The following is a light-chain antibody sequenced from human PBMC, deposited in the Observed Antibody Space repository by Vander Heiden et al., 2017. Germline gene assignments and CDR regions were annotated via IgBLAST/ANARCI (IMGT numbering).Light chain of an antibody. Sequence: SYVLTQPPSVSVAPGQTAAITCGGNNIGSKGVQWYRQEPGQAPVLVVYDDSDRPSGIPERFSGSTRGNTAMLTISRVEAGDEAEYYCQVWDSITDHVFGTGTRVTVL. CDR2: DDS. V-gene: IGLV3-21*02. J-gene: IGLJ1*01. CDR1: NIGSKG. CDR3: QVWDSITDHV.